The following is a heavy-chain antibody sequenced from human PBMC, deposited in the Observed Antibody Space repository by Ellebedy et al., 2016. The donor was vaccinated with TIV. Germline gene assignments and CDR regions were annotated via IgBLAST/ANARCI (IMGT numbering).Heavy chain of an antibody. CDR2: IKQDGSEK. D-gene: IGHD2-21*01. CDR1: GFIFSTYW. Sequence: GGSLRLXCAASGFIFSTYWMHWVRQAPGKGLEWVANIKQDGSEKYYVDSVKGRFTISRDNAKNSLYLQMNSLRAEDTAVYYCARQLGGGGAYWGQGTLVTVSS. CDR3: ARQLGGGGAY. J-gene: IGHJ4*02. V-gene: IGHV3-7*01.